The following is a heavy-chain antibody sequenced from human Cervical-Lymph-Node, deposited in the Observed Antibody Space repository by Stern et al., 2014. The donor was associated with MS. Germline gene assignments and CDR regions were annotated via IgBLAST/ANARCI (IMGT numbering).Heavy chain of an antibody. J-gene: IGHJ4*02. CDR2: INPSSGST. CDR3: ARGLSISMAGTKLDY. Sequence: QLVQSGAEVKKPGASVKVSCKASGYTFTSYYMHWVRQAPGQGLEWMGIINPSSGSTTYAQKFQGRVTMTRDTPTSTVYMELSSLRSEDTAVYYCARGLSISMAGTKLDYWGQGTLVTVSS. D-gene: IGHD6-19*01. V-gene: IGHV1-46*01. CDR1: GYTFTSYY.